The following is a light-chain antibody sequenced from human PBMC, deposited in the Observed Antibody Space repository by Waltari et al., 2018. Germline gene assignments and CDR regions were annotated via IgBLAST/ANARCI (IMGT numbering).Light chain of an antibody. CDR1: SRDVGGYNY. CDR2: DVS. Sequence: QSALTQPRSVSGSPGQSVTISCTGPSRDVGGYNYVSWYQQHPGKVPKLIIFDVSTRPSGVPNRFSGSKSGNTASLTISGLLAEDEADYYCCSYAGSYTLIFGGGTKMTVL. CDR3: CSYAGSYTLI. J-gene: IGLJ2*01. V-gene: IGLV2-11*01.